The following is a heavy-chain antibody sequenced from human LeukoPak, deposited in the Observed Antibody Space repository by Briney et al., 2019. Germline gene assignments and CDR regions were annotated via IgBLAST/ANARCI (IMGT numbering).Heavy chain of an antibody. CDR2: IYTSGST. Sequence: PSETLSLTCTVSGGSISSGSYYWSWIRQPAGKGLEWIGRIYTSGSTNYNPSLKSRVTISVDTSKNQFSLKLSSVTAADTAVYYCARLGSSWFDPWGQGTLVTVSS. CDR3: ARLGSSWFDP. CDR1: GGSISSGSYY. J-gene: IGHJ5*02. V-gene: IGHV4-61*02. D-gene: IGHD6-13*01.